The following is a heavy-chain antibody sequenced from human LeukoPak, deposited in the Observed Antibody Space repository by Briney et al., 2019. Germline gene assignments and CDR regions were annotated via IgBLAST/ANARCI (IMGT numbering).Heavy chain of an antibody. D-gene: IGHD6-13*01. V-gene: IGHV3-30*02. CDR3: VKDRSGEYTSSWTPHYMDV. CDR2: IRYDGHNK. J-gene: IGHJ6*03. Sequence: GGSLRLSCGASGFTFSSYGMHWVRQAPGKGLEWVAFIRYDGHNKYYADSVEGRFTVSRDNSKDTLYLQMSSLRADDTAVYFCVKDRSGEYTSSWTPHYMDVWGKGTTVTISS. CDR1: GFTFSSYG.